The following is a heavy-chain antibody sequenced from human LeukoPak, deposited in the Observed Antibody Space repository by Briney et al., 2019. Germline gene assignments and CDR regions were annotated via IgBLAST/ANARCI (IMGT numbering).Heavy chain of an antibody. V-gene: IGHV1-2*02. CDR1: GYTFTGYY. CDR3: ARGGNIRAARRNDAFDI. J-gene: IGHJ3*02. D-gene: IGHD6-6*01. Sequence: ASVKVSCKASGYTFTGYYMHWVRQAPGQGLEWMGWINPNSGGTNYAQKFQGRVTMTTDTSTSTAYMELRSLRSDDTAVYYCARGGNIRAARRNDAFDIWGQGTMVTVSS. CDR2: INPNSGGT.